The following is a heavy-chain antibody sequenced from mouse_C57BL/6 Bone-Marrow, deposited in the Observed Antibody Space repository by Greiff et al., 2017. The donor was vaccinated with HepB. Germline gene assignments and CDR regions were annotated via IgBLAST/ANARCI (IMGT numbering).Heavy chain of an antibody. Sequence: VQLKESGPELVKPGASVKISCKASGYSFTDYNMNWVKQSNGKSLEWIGVITPNYGTTSYNQKFKGKATLTVDQSSSTAYMQLNSLTSEDSAVYYCARYYGSSYGYFDVWGTGTTVTVSS. CDR1: GYSFTDYN. CDR3: ARYYGSSYGYFDV. D-gene: IGHD1-1*01. V-gene: IGHV1-39*01. CDR2: ITPNYGTT. J-gene: IGHJ1*03.